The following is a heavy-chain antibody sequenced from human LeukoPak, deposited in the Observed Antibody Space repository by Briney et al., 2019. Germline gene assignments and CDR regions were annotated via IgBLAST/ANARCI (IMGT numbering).Heavy chain of an antibody. CDR3: ARASDCSSTSCYKVDWFDP. Sequence: SETLSLTCTVSGGSISSSSYYWGWIRQPPGKGLEWIGSIYYSGSTYYNPSLKSRVTMSVDTSKNQFSLKLSSVTAADTAVYYCARASDCSSTSCYKVDWFDPWGQGTLVTVSS. D-gene: IGHD2-2*02. J-gene: IGHJ5*02. V-gene: IGHV4-39*07. CDR1: GGSISSSSYY. CDR2: IYYSGST.